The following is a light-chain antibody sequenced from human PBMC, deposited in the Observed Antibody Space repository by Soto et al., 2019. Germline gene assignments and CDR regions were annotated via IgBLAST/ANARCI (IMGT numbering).Light chain of an antibody. CDR1: SSDVGGYNY. CDR3: TSYAGSNNPVV. CDR2: EVS. V-gene: IGLV2-8*01. J-gene: IGLJ2*01. Sequence: QPVLTQPPSASGSPGQSVTISCTGTSSDVGGYNYVSWYQQHPGKAPKLMIYEVSKRPSGVPDRFSGSKSGNTASLTVSGLQAEDEAHYYCTSYAGSNNPVVFGGGTKLTVL.